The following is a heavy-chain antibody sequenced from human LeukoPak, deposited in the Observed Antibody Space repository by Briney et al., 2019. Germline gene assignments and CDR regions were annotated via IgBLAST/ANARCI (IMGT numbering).Heavy chain of an antibody. D-gene: IGHD3-22*01. CDR2: TYYRSKWYN. CDR1: GDSVSSNSAA. J-gene: IGHJ4*02. Sequence: SQTLSLTFAISGDSVSSNSAAWNWIRQSPSRGLEWLGRTYYRSKWYNDYAVSVKSRITINPDTSKNQFSLQLNSVTPEDTAVYYCARDYDSSGHGAFDYWGQGTLVTVSS. CDR3: ARDYDSSGHGAFDY. V-gene: IGHV6-1*01.